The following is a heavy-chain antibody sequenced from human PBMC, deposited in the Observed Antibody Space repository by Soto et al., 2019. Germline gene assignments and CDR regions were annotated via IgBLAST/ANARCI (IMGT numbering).Heavy chain of an antibody. CDR2: IKQDGSEK. D-gene: IGHD3-3*01. CDR3: ARDPIFWAGAYCMVV. CDR1: GFTFSSYW. Sequence: GGSLRLSCAASGFTFSSYWMSWVRQAPGKGLEWVANIKQDGSEKYYVDSVKGRFTISRDNAKNSLYLQMNSLRAEDTAVYYCARDPIFWAGAYCMVVWDPATSVTVS. J-gene: IGHJ6*02. V-gene: IGHV3-7*01.